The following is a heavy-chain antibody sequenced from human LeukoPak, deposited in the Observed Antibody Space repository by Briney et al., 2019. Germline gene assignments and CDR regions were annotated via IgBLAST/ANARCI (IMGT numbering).Heavy chain of an antibody. Sequence: ASVKVSCKAFGYTFTGYYMHWVRQAPGQGLEWMGWINPNSGGTNYAQKFQGRVTMTRDTSISTAYMELSRLRSDDTAVYYCARLHCSSTSCRNWFDPWGQGTLVTVSS. D-gene: IGHD2-2*01. V-gene: IGHV1-2*02. CDR3: ARLHCSSTSCRNWFDP. J-gene: IGHJ5*02. CDR1: GYTFTGYY. CDR2: INPNSGGT.